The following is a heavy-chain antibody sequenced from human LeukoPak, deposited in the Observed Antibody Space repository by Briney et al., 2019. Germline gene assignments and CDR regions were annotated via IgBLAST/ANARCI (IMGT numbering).Heavy chain of an antibody. CDR1: GFTFSDYY. J-gene: IGHJ4*02. CDR3: ARVMSGYFFDY. Sequence: PGGSLRLSCAASGFTFSDYYMSWIRQAPGKGLEWVSAISGSGGSTYYADSVKGRFTISRDNSKNTLYLQMNSLRAEDTAVYYCARVMSGYFFDYWGQGTLVTVSS. CDR2: ISGSGGST. D-gene: IGHD2-21*01. V-gene: IGHV3-23*01.